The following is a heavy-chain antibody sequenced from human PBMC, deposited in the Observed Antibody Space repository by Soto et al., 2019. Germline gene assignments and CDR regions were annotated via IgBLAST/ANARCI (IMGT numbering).Heavy chain of an antibody. CDR2: IYYSGST. D-gene: IGHD3-16*01. V-gene: IGHV4-39*01. Sequence: SETLSLTCTVSGGSISSSSYYWGWIRQPPGKGLEWIGSIYYSGSTYYNPSLKSRVTISVDTSKNQFSLKLSSVTAADTAVYYCARHRLPDFDYWGQGTLVTVSS. CDR3: ARHRLPDFDY. CDR1: GGSISSSSYY. J-gene: IGHJ4*02.